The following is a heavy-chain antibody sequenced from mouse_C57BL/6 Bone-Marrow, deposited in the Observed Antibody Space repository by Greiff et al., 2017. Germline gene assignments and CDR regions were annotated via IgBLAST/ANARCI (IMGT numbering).Heavy chain of an antibody. V-gene: IGHV1-64*01. CDR3: AIRWLLPYYYAMDY. CDR1: GYTFTSYW. D-gene: IGHD2-3*01. J-gene: IGHJ4*01. CDR2: IPPNSGST. Sequence: QVQLQQPGAELVKPGASVKLSCKASGYTFTSYWMHWVKQRPGQGLEWIGMIPPNSGSTNYNEKFKSKATLTVDKSSSTAYMQLSSLTSEDSAVYYCAIRWLLPYYYAMDYWGQGTSVTVSS.